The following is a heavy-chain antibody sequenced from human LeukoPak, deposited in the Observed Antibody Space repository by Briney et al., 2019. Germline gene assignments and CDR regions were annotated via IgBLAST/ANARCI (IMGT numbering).Heavy chain of an antibody. V-gene: IGHV3-30*02. CDR3: GKHDSSSDC. Sequence: PGGSLRLSCAASGFIFSTYGMHWVRQAPGKGLEWVAFIRSDGSDKSYAGSVMGRFTISRDNSKNTLYLQMNTLRAEDTAVYYCGKHDSSSDCWGQGTLVTVSS. J-gene: IGHJ4*02. CDR1: GFIFSTYG. CDR2: IRSDGSDK. D-gene: IGHD3-22*01.